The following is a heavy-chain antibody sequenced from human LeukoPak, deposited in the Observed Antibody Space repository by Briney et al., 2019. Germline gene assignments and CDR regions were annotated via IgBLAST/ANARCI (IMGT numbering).Heavy chain of an antibody. CDR1: GFTFSRYA. J-gene: IGHJ4*02. D-gene: IGHD3-3*01. CDR3: ARDGGYDFWSGYYQDY. Sequence: GGSLRLSCATSGFTFSRYAMHWVRQAPGKGLEWVALISYDANIGSNKYYADSVKGRFAISRDDSKNTLYLQMNSLRADDTAVYYCARDGGYDFWSGYYQDYWGQGTLVTVSS. CDR2: ISYDANIGSNK. V-gene: IGHV3-30*09.